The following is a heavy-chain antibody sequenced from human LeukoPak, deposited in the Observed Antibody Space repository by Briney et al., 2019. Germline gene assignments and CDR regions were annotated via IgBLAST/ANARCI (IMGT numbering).Heavy chain of an antibody. D-gene: IGHD5-12*01. CDR2: ISGYNGDT. CDR1: GFTFTSFG. Sequence: ASVKVSCKASGFTFTSFGFSWVRQAPRQGLEWVGWISGYNGDTSHDQKFQGRVTISTDTSTNTAYMELRSLTSDDTAVYYCARRSGYDRRAGTLDIWGQGTMVTVSS. V-gene: IGHV1-18*01. CDR3: ARRSGYDRRAGTLDI. J-gene: IGHJ3*02.